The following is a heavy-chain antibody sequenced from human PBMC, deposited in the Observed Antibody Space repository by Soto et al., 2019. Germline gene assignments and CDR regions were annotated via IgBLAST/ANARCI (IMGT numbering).Heavy chain of an antibody. V-gene: IGHV5-10-1*01. Sequence: PGEYLKISCKASGYKFTTFWLNWVRQTPGKGLEWLGGVDPIDSFTNYSPPFEGHVTISVERSISTAYLQWNSLQGSDTAIYYCAIPVSGGSRNSFDVWGQGITVTV. CDR2: VDPIDSFT. CDR1: GYKFTTFW. D-gene: IGHD2-15*01. CDR3: AIPVSGGSRNSFDV. J-gene: IGHJ3*01.